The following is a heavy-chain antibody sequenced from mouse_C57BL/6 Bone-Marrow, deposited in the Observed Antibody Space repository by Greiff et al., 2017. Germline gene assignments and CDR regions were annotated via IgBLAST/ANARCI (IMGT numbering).Heavy chain of an antibody. D-gene: IGHD1-3*01. CDR2: INPSTGGT. Sequence: VQLKQSGPELVKPGASVKISCKASGYSFTGYYMNWVKQSPEKSLEWIGEINPSTGGTTSNQKFKAKATLTVDKSSSTAYMQLKSLTSEDSAVYYCARKVRRIFAYWGQGTRVTGSA. CDR1: GYSFTGYY. CDR3: ARKVRRIFAY. J-gene: IGHJ3*01. V-gene: IGHV1-42*01.